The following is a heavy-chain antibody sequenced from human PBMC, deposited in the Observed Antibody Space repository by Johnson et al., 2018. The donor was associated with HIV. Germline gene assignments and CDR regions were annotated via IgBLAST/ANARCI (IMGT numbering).Heavy chain of an antibody. Sequence: VQLVESGGGLVQPGGSLRLSCAASGFTFGNYWMSWVRQAPGKGLEWVANINQDGSEKYAVDSVKGRFTISRDNAKNSLYLQMNSLRAEDTAVYYCARGGDGYNSRFREPFGAFDIWGQGTMVTVSS. V-gene: IGHV3-7*02. CDR2: INQDGSEK. D-gene: IGHD5-24*01. CDR1: GFTFGNYW. CDR3: ARGGDGYNSRFREPFGAFDI. J-gene: IGHJ3*02.